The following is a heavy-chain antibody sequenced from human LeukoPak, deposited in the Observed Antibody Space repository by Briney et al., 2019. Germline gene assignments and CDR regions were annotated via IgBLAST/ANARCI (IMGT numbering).Heavy chain of an antibody. CDR1: GYAFIRYP. D-gene: IGHD3-3*01. CDR2: ISTYNGDT. V-gene: IGHV1-18*01. Sequence: GASVKVSCKASGYAFIRYPIILVRQAPGQGLEWMGWISTYNGDTTYAQKFQDRVSMTTDTSTGTASMELRSLRSDDTAVYYCARERDTVLAPYFDYWGQGTLVTVSP. CDR3: ARERDTVLAPYFDY. J-gene: IGHJ4*02.